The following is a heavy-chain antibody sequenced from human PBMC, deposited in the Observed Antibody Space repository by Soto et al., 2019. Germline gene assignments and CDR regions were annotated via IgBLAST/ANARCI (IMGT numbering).Heavy chain of an antibody. CDR1: GFSISTYA. Sequence: QVQLVKSGGGVVQPGRSLRLSCAASGFSISTYALHWVRQAPGKGPEWVTIISYNGNNKHYADSVKGRFTISRDNSKNTVDLKMNSLRVEDTAMYYCARRSFPYSGSPLESSSDALDIWGQGTMVIVSS. CDR3: ARRSFPYSGSPLESSSDALDI. D-gene: IGHD1-26*01. J-gene: IGHJ3*02. CDR2: ISYNGNNK. V-gene: IGHV3-30*04.